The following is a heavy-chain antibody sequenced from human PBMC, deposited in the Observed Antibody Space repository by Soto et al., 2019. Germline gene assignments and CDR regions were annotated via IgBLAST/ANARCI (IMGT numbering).Heavy chain of an antibody. CDR1: GESISSSSYY. J-gene: IGHJ4*02. Sequence: SETLSLTCIVSGESISSSSYYWGWIRRPPGKGLEWIGSIYYSGRTYYNPSFKSRVTISIDTSKNQFSLKLSSVTATDTAGYYCARQRTTVVTQAYFDHWGQGALVTVSS. D-gene: IGHD2-21*02. CDR2: IYYSGRT. V-gene: IGHV4-39*01. CDR3: ARQRTTVVTQAYFDH.